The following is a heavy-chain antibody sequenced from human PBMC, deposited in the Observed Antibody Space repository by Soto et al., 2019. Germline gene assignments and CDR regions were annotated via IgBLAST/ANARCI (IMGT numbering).Heavy chain of an antibody. D-gene: IGHD3-10*01. J-gene: IGHJ6*03. CDR2: IVVGSGNT. V-gene: IGHV1-58*02. CDR3: AAEGRRVGVNYYYYYMDV. Sequence: PSGKVSCKASGFTFTISAMQWVRQARGQRLEWIGWIVVGSGNTNYAQKFQERVTITRDMSTSTAYMELSSLRSEDTAVYYCAAEGRRVGVNYYYYYMDVWGKGTTVTVSS. CDR1: GFTFTISA.